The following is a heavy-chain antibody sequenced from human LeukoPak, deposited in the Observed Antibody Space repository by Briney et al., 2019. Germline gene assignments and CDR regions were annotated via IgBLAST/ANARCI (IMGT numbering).Heavy chain of an antibody. J-gene: IGHJ5*02. CDR3: ASITYYYDSSGPYWFDP. CDR2: IYYSGST. CDR1: GDSISSSSYS. V-gene: IGHV4-39*01. D-gene: IGHD3-22*01. Sequence: PSETLSLTCTVSGDSISSSSYSWGWFRQPPGKGLEWIGSIYYSGSTYYNPSLKSRVTISVDTSNNQFSLKLSSVTAADTAVYYCASITYYYDSSGPYWFDPWGQGTLLSVSS.